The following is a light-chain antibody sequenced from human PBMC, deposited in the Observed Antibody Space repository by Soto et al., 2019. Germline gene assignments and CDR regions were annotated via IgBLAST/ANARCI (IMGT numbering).Light chain of an antibody. J-gene: IGKJ5*01. V-gene: IGKV3D-20*02. CDR3: QQRSNWPPIT. CDR1: QSVSSSY. CDR2: GAS. Sequence: EIVLTQSPGTLSLYPGERATLSCRASQSVSSSYLARYQQKPGQAPRLLIYGASSRATGIPARFSGSGSGTDFTLTISSLEPEDFAVYYCQQRSNWPPITFGQRTRLEIK.